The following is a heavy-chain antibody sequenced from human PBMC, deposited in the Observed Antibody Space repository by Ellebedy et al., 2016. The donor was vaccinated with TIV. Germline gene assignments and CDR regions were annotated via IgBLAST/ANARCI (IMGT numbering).Heavy chain of an antibody. D-gene: IGHD6-19*01. CDR2: ISYDGSNK. Sequence: GESLKISXAASGFTFSSFGMHWVRQAPGKGLEWVAVISYDGSNKYYADSVKGRFTISRDNSKNTLYLQMNSLRAEDTAVYYCAKDRDGAVAAPGNYWGQGTLVTVSS. CDR1: GFTFSSFG. CDR3: AKDRDGAVAAPGNY. J-gene: IGHJ4*02. V-gene: IGHV3-30*18.